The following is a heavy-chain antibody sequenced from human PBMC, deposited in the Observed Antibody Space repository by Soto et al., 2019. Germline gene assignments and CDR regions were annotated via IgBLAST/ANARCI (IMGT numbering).Heavy chain of an antibody. V-gene: IGHV3-74*01. D-gene: IGHD6-13*01. CDR1: GFTFSSYW. J-gene: IGHJ6*02. CDR3: ARGPRDASSWYLYYYYGMDV. Sequence: EVQLVESGGGLVQPGGSLRLSCAASGFTFSSYWMHWVRQAPGKGLVWVLRINSDGSSTSYADSVKGRFTISRDNAKNTLYLQMNSLRAEDTAVYYCARGPRDASSWYLYYYYGMDVWGQGTTVTVSS. CDR2: INSDGSST.